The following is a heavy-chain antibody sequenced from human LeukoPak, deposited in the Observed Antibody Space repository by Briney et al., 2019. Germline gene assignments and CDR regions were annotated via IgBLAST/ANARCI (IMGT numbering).Heavy chain of an antibody. CDR1: GYTFTSYG. J-gene: IGHJ4*02. CDR3: ARTASGNYGTFDY. Sequence: ASVKVSCKASGYTFTSYGISWVRQAPGQGLEWMGWINTSTGNPTYAQGFTGRFVFSLDTSVSTAYLQISSLKAEDTAVYYCARTASGNYGTFDYWGQGTLVTVSS. CDR2: INTSTGNP. V-gene: IGHV7-4-1*02. D-gene: IGHD1-26*01.